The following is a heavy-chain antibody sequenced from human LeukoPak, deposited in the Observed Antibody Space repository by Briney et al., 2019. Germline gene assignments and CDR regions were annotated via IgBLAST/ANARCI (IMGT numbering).Heavy chain of an antibody. V-gene: IGHV1-69*02. CDR1: GGTFSSYT. CDR2: IIPILGIA. D-gene: IGHD3-22*01. Sequence: ASVKVSCKASGGTFSSYTISWVRQAPGQGLEWMGRIIPILGIANYAQKFQGRVTITADKSTSTAYMELGSLRSEDTAVYYCARTLYDSSGYGGHNAFDIWGQGTMVTVSS. J-gene: IGHJ3*02. CDR3: ARTLYDSSGYGGHNAFDI.